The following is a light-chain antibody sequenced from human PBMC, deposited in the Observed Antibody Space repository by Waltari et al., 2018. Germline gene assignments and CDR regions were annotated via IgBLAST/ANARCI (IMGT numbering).Light chain of an antibody. CDR3: GGWDDSLNGWV. CDR2: RNN. V-gene: IGLV1-47*01. Sequence: QSVMTQPPSASGTPGQRVTISCSGSNSNIGNNHVTWYQQLPGAAPKLLIYRNNQRPSGVPDRFSVSKSGTSASLAISGLRSEDEGDYYCGGWDDSLNGWVFGGGTKLTVL. J-gene: IGLJ3*02. CDR1: NSNIGNNH.